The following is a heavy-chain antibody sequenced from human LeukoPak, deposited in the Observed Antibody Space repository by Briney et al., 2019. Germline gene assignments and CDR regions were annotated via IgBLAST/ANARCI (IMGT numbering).Heavy chain of an antibody. D-gene: IGHD4-11*01. CDR3: ARDDNYGLDY. CDR2: IYHSGST. J-gene: IGHJ4*02. CDR1: GGSISSGGYY. Sequence: SETLSLTCTVSGGSISSGGYYWSWIRQPPGKGLEWIGYIYHSGSTYYNPSLKSRVAISVDRSKNQFSLKLSSVTAADTAVYYCARDDNYGLDYWGQGTLVTVSS. V-gene: IGHV4-30-2*01.